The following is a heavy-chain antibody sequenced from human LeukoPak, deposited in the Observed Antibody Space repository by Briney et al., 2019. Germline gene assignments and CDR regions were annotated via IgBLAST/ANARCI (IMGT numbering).Heavy chain of an antibody. CDR3: ARVRYRLAETYIDY. V-gene: IGHV1-2*02. CDR1: GYIFTGYY. D-gene: IGHD3-16*01. Sequence: ASVKVSCKASGYIFTGYYMHWVRQAPGQGLEWMGWINPNSGDANYAQKFQGRVTMTRDTSISTAYMELSRLRSDDTAVYYCARVRYRLAETYIDYWGQGTLVTVSS. CDR2: INPNSGDA. J-gene: IGHJ4*02.